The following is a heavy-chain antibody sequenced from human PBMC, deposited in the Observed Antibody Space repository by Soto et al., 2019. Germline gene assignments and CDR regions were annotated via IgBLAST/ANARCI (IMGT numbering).Heavy chain of an antibody. J-gene: IGHJ6*02. V-gene: IGHV3-53*01. Sequence: GGSLRLSCAASGFIATNNFITWVRQAPGKGLEWVSVIYSGGGTNYADSVKGRFTLSRDNSKNTLYLQMNSLRAEDTAVYYCAKDLLWFGEPQYYYGMDVWGQGTTVTVSS. CDR3: AKDLLWFGEPQYYYGMDV. CDR1: GFIATNNF. CDR2: IYSGGGT. D-gene: IGHD3-10*01.